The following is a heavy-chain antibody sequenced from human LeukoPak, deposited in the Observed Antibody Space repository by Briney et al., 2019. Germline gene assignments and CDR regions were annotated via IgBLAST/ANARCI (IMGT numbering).Heavy chain of an antibody. Sequence: SQTLSLTCAVSGGSISSGGYSWRWIRQPPGKGLEWIVYIYHSGSTYYNPSLKSRVTISVDRSKNQFSLKLSSVTAADTAVYFCARGEMATILALDYWGQGTLVTVS. CDR2: IYHSGST. CDR1: GGSISSGGYS. D-gene: IGHD5-24*01. V-gene: IGHV4-30-2*01. J-gene: IGHJ4*02. CDR3: ARGEMATILALDY.